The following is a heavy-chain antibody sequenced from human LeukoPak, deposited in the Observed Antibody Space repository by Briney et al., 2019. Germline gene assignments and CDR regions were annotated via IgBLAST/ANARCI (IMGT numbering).Heavy chain of an antibody. J-gene: IGHJ6*02. V-gene: IGHV3-66*01. CDR2: IYSGGST. CDR1: GFTVSSNY. CDR3: ARSRHSGSYYSYYYYYGMDV. D-gene: IGHD1-26*01. Sequence: GGSLRLSCAASGFTVSSNYMSWVRQAPGKGLEWVSVIYSGGSTYYADSVKGRFTISRDNSKNTLYLQMNSLRAEDTAVYYCARSRHSGSYYSYYYYYGMDVWGQGTTVTVSS.